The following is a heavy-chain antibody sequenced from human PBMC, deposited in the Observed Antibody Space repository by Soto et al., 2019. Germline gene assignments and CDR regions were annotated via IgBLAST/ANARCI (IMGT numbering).Heavy chain of an antibody. CDR2: IYYSGST. V-gene: IGHV4-30-4*01. J-gene: IGHJ6*02. CDR3: ARAPLRRGGMDV. Sequence: SSETLSLTCTVSGGSISSGDYYWSWIRQPPGKGLEWIGYIYYSGSTYYNPSLKSRVTISVDTSKNQFSLKLSSVTAADTAVYYCARAPLRRGGMDVWGQGTTVTVSS. CDR1: GGSISSGDYY. D-gene: IGHD4-17*01.